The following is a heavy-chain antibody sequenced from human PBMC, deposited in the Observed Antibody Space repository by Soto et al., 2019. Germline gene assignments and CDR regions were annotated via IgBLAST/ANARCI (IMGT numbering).Heavy chain of an antibody. V-gene: IGHV4-34*01. CDR1: GGSGGSFSGYY. D-gene: IGHD3-22*01. Sequence: SETLSLTCAVYGGSGGSFSGYYWSWIRQPPGKGLEWIGGINHSGSTNYKPSLKSRVNISVDTSKNQLSLKLSSVTAADKADYYCARYNYDSSGYYHYYYGMDVWGQGTTVTVSS. J-gene: IGHJ6*02. CDR2: INHSGST. CDR3: ARYNYDSSGYYHYYYGMDV.